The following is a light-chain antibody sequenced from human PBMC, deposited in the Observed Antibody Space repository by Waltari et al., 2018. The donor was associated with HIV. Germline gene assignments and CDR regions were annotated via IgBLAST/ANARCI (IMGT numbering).Light chain of an antibody. CDR2: GAS. V-gene: IGKV3-15*01. CDR1: QSVSSN. Sequence: IVMTQSQATLSVSPGERATLSCRASQSVSSNLAWYQQKPGQAPRLLIYGASIRATGIPARFSGSGSGTEFTLTISSLQSEDFAVYYCQQYNNWLRTFGQGTKVEIK. J-gene: IGKJ1*01. CDR3: QQYNNWLRT.